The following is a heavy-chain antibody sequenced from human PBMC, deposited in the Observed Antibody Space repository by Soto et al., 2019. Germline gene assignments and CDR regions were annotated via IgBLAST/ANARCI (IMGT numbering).Heavy chain of an antibody. D-gene: IGHD2-15*01. CDR3: AKDLGRG. CDR2: ISWNSGSI. V-gene: IGHV3-9*01. CDR1: GFTFDDYA. Sequence: EVQLVESGGGLVQPGRSLRLSCAASGFTFDDYAMHWVRQAPGKGLEWVSGISWNSGSIGYADSVKGRFTISRDNAKNSLYLQMNSLRAEDTALYYCAKDLGRGWGQGTLVTVSS. J-gene: IGHJ4*02.